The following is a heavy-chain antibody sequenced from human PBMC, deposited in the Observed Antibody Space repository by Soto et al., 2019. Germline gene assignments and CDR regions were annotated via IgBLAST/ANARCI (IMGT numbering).Heavy chain of an antibody. CDR2: IYPSGSS. D-gene: IGHD6-25*01. CDR3: ARSLTQAAFES. Sequence: PSETLSLTCTVSGGSISRGGHYLNWIRQRPGKGLEWIGYIYPSGSSYYKQSLRNRVSISVDTSKNQVSLQLTSVTAADTAVYYCARSLTQAAFESWGKGALVTVSS. V-gene: IGHV4-31*03. CDR1: GGSISRGGHY. J-gene: IGHJ4*02.